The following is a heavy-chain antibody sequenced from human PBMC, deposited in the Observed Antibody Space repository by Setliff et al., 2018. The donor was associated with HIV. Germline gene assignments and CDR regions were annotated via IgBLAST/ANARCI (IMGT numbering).Heavy chain of an antibody. CDR3: TRDHRFVDRYPDW. CDR2: IRTNARGGAT. Sequence: GGSLRLSCAASGFTFGDYAMSWVRQAPGKGLEWVGFIRTNARGGATEYAASVKGRLTISRDDSKSIAYLQMSSLKIEDTAVYYCTRDHRFVDRYPDWWGQGTLVTVS. J-gene: IGHJ4*02. V-gene: IGHV3-49*04. CDR1: GFTFGDYA. D-gene: IGHD3-9*01.